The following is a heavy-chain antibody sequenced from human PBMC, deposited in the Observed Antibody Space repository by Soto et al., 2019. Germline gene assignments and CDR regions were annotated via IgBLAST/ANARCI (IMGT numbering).Heavy chain of an antibody. V-gene: IGHV4-39*01. D-gene: IGHD3-22*01. CDR2: IYYSGST. CDR1: GGSISSSSYY. Sequence: SETLSLTCTVSGGSISSSSYYWGWIRQPPGKGLEWIGSIYYSGSTYYNPSLKSRVTISVDTSKNQFSLKLSSVTAADTAVYYCASWASSHPGDRTTMIVVAIFDYWGQGTLVTVSS. J-gene: IGHJ4*02. CDR3: ASWASSHPGDRTTMIVVAIFDY.